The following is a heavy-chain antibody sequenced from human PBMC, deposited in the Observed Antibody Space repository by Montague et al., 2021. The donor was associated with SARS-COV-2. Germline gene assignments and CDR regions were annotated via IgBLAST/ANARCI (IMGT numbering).Heavy chain of an antibody. D-gene: IGHD3-10*01. CDR2: IYWDDDG. V-gene: IGHV2-5*02. J-gene: IGHJ5*02. CDR1: GFSLSTDGMG. CDR3: ARTWAYGSGSYGVDP. Sequence: PELVKPTQTLTLTCIFSGFSLSTDGMGVGWIRQPPGRALEWLALIYWDDDGRYSPSLRSRLTITKDTSKNQVVLTMTNMDPVDTATYYCARTWAYGSGSYGVDPWGQGTLVTVSS.